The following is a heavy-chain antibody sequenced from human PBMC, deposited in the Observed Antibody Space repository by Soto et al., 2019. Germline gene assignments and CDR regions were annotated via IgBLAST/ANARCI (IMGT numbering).Heavy chain of an antibody. Sequence: QLQLQESGSGLVTPSQTLSLTCAVSGGSISSGGYSWNWIRQPPGKGLEWIGNIYHSGSTYYNASLKSRVTISVDRSKNQFSLKLSSVTAADTAVYYWGRGDYAKAFDIWGQGTMVTVSA. CDR3: GRGDYAKAFDI. CDR2: IYHSGST. J-gene: IGHJ3*02. D-gene: IGHD4-17*01. CDR1: GGSISSGGYS. V-gene: IGHV4-30-2*01.